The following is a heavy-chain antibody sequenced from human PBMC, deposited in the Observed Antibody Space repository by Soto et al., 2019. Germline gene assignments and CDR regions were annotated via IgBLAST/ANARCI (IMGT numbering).Heavy chain of an antibody. J-gene: IGHJ6*02. Sequence: PGESLKISCKGSGYSFTSYWIGWVRQMPGKGLEWMGIIYPGDSDTRYSPSFQGQVTISADKSISTAYLQWSSLKASDTAMYYCASAGIAAAGTGYYYGMDVWGQGTTVTVSS. CDR2: IYPGDSDT. CDR3: ASAGIAAAGTGYYYGMDV. V-gene: IGHV5-51*01. CDR1: GYSFTSYW. D-gene: IGHD6-13*01.